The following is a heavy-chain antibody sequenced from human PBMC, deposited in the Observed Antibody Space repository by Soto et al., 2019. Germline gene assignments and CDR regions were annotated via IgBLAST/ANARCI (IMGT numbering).Heavy chain of an antibody. CDR3: AKKCCTSSGHWYFDL. CDR1: GFTFSSYA. V-gene: IGHV3-23*01. CDR2: IGGSTA. J-gene: IGHJ2*01. Sequence: EVQLLESGGGLVQPGGSLRLSCEASGFTFSSYAMTWVRQAPGKGLEWVSIIGGSTAFYADSVKGRLTISRDNSKNTLYLQMNSLRAEDTAVYYCAKKCCTSSGHWYFDLWGRGTLVTVSS. D-gene: IGHD6-6*01.